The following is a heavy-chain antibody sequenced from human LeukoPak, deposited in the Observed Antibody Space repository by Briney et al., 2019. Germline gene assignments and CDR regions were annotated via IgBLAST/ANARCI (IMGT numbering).Heavy chain of an antibody. D-gene: IGHD6-19*01. CDR2: ISGSGGST. V-gene: IGHV3-23*01. Sequence: GGSLRLSCAASGFTFNSYAMSWVRQAPGKGLEWVSAISGSGGSTYYADSVKGRFTISRDNSKNTLYLQMNSLRAEDTAVYYCAKDSQSPNTPRYSSGWYPDYWGQGTLVTVSS. J-gene: IGHJ4*02. CDR3: AKDSQSPNTPRYSSGWYPDY. CDR1: GFTFNSYA.